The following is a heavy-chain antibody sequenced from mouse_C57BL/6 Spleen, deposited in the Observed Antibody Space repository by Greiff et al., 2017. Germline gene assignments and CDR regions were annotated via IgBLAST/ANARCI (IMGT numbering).Heavy chain of an antibody. V-gene: IGHV1-64*01. CDR1: GYTFTSYW. Sequence: QVQLQQSGAELVKPGASVKLSCKASGYTFTSYWMHWVKQRPGQGLEWIGMIHPNSGSTNYNEKFKSKATLTVDKSSSTAYMQLSSLTSEDSAVYYCARFLLWYPWFAYWGQGTLVTVSA. CDR2: IHPNSGST. J-gene: IGHJ3*01. D-gene: IGHD2-10*01. CDR3: ARFLLWYPWFAY.